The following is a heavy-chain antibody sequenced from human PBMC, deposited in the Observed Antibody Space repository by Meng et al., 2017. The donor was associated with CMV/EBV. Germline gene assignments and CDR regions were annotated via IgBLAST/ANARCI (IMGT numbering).Heavy chain of an antibody. CDR3: AKPIVVVPAAIESGFDY. Sequence: LSLPCSSSGFTFDDYAMHWVRQAPGKGLDWVSGISWNSGSIGYADSVKGRFTISRDNAKNSLYLQMTSLRAEDTAVYYCAKPIVVVPAAIESGFDYWGQGTLVTVSS. J-gene: IGHJ4*02. CDR2: ISWNSGSI. CDR1: GFTFDDYA. D-gene: IGHD2-2*01. V-gene: IGHV3-9*01.